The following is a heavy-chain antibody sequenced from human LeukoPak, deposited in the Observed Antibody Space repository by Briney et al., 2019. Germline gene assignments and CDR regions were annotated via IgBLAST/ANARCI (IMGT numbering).Heavy chain of an antibody. CDR1: GYTLTELS. J-gene: IGHJ6*03. CDR2: FDPEDGET. Sequence: ASVKVSCKVSGYTLTELSMHWVRQAPGKGLEWMGGFDPEDGETIYAQKFQGRVTMTEDTSTDTAYMELSSLRSEDTAVYYCATRDYGDYGAYYYMDVWGKGTTVTVSS. CDR3: ATRDYGDYGAYYYMDV. D-gene: IGHD4-17*01. V-gene: IGHV1-24*01.